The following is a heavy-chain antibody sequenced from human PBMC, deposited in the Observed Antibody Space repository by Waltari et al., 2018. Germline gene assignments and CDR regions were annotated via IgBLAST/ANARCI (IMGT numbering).Heavy chain of an antibody. V-gene: IGHV4-59*01. CDR3: ARALSVKGMDV. CDR2: IYYSGST. CDR1: AASTSISY. Sequence: RLQETGPGRVRPPETLSPTCPASAASTSISYWCWIRQPPGKGLEWIGYIYYSGSTNYNPSLKSRVTISVDTSKNQFSLKLSSVTAADTAVYYCARALSVKGMDVWGKGTTVTVSS. J-gene: IGHJ6*04.